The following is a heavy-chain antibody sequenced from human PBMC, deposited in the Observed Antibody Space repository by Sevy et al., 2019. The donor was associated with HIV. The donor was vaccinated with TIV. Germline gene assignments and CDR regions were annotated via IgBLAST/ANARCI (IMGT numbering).Heavy chain of an antibody. V-gene: IGHV1-18*01. D-gene: IGHD5-18*01. CDR3: ARDRESRDSYGPTNFDY. Sequence: ASVEVSCKASGYTFTSYGISWVRQAPGQGLEWMGWISAYNGNTNYAQKLQGRVTMTTDTSTSTAYMELRSLRSDDTAVYYCARDRESRDSYGPTNFDYWGQGPLVTVSS. CDR2: ISAYNGNT. CDR1: GYTFTSYG. J-gene: IGHJ4*02.